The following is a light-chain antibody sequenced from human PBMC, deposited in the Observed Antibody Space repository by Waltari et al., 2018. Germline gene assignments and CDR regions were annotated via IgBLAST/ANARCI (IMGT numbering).Light chain of an antibody. CDR3: SSHTSTVPHV. Sequence: QSALTQPASVSGSPGQSITISCTGTSNDVGGYGYVSWYQQSPGRAPNIIIYEVSYRTSGISTRFSGSKSGNTASLTISGLQADDEADYYCSSHTSTVPHVFGTGTRVTV. CDR2: EVS. CDR1: SNDVGGYGY. J-gene: IGLJ1*01. V-gene: IGLV2-14*01.